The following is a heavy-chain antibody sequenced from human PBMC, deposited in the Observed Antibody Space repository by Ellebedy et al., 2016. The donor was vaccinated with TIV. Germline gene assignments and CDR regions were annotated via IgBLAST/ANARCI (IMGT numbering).Heavy chain of an antibody. J-gene: IGHJ4*02. V-gene: IGHV4-59*08. CDR1: GASISSYY. Sequence: SETLSLICNVSGASISSYYWSWIRQPPGKGLEWIGYMSYSGSTNYNPSLKSRVTISVDTSKSQFSLKLTSVTAADTAVYFCASRASGRSDLGRGLYFENWGQGTLVTVSS. CDR3: ASRASGRSDLGRGLYFEN. D-gene: IGHD1-26*01. CDR2: MSYSGST.